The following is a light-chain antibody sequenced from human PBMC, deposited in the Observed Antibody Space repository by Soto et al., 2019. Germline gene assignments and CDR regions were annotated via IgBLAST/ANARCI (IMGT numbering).Light chain of an antibody. CDR3: QQYDTTPLT. V-gene: IGKV4-1*01. CDR2: WAS. CDR1: QSVLYSSNNKNY. J-gene: IGKJ4*01. Sequence: DIVMTQSPDSLAVSLGERATINCKSSQSVLYSSNNKNYLAWYQLKPGQPPKLLIYWASTRESGVPERFSGSESGTDFTLTISSLQAEDVAIYYCQQYDTTPLTFGGGTRVEIK.